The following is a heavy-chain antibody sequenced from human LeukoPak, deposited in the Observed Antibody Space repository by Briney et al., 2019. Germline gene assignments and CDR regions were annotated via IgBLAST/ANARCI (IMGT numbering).Heavy chain of an antibody. CDR3: ARVRDSAVAGFSYDAFDI. D-gene: IGHD6-19*01. CDR2: ISAYNGNT. V-gene: IGHV1-18*01. CDR1: GYTFTSYG. Sequence: ASVKVSCKASGYTFTSYGISWVRQAPGQGLEWMGWISAYNGNTNYAQKLQGRVTMTTDTSTSTAYMELRSLRSDDTAVYYCARVRDSAVAGFSYDAFDIWGQGTMVTVSS. J-gene: IGHJ3*02.